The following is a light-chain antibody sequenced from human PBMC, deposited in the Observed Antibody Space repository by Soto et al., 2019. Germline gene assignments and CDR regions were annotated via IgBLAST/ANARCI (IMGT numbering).Light chain of an antibody. CDR3: SSYAGSNRRV. CDR2: EVS. CDR1: SSDVGGYNY. J-gene: IGLJ1*01. Sequence: QSALTQPPSASGSPGQSVTISCTGTSSDVGGYNYVSWYQQHPGKAPKLMIYEVSKRPSGVPDRFSGSKSGNTASLTVSELQAEDEADYYCSSYAGSNRRVFGTGTKVTVL. V-gene: IGLV2-8*01.